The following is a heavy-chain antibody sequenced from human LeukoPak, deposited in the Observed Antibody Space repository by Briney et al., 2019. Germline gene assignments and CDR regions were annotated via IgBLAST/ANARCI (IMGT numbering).Heavy chain of an antibody. CDR3: VSSRYYGSPDY. D-gene: IGHD3-10*01. CDR2: INPNSGGT. Sequence: ASVKVSCKASGHTFSGYYMHWVRQAPGQGLEWMGWINPNSGGTNYAQKFQGRVTMTRDTSISTAYMELSRLRSDDTAVYYCVSSRYYGSPDYWGQGTLVTVSS. V-gene: IGHV1-2*02. J-gene: IGHJ4*02. CDR1: GHTFSGYY.